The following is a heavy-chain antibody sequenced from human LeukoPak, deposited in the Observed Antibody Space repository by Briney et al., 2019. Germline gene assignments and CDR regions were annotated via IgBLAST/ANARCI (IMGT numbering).Heavy chain of an antibody. CDR3: ARVGITIRFGFDP. Sequence: ASVKVSCKASGYTFTGYYMHWVRQAPGQGLEWMGRINPNSGGTNYAQKFQGRVTMTRDTSISTAYMELSRLRSDDTAVYYCARVGITIRFGFDPWGQGTLVTVSS. CDR1: GYTFTGYY. V-gene: IGHV1-2*06. CDR2: INPNSGGT. J-gene: IGHJ5*02. D-gene: IGHD3-10*01.